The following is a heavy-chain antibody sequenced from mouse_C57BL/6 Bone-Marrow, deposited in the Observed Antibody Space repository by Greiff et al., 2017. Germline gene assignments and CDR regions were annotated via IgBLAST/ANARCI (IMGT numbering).Heavy chain of an antibody. Sequence: EVKLVESGGDLVKPGGSLKLSCAASGFTFSSYGMSWVRQTPDKRLEWVATISSGGSYTYYPDSVKGRFTISRDNAKNTLYLQMSSLKSEDTAMYYCASPNYYGSTYFDYWGQGTTLTVSS. CDR1: GFTFSSYG. CDR3: ASPNYYGSTYFDY. V-gene: IGHV5-6*01. D-gene: IGHD1-1*01. CDR2: ISSGGSYT. J-gene: IGHJ2*01.